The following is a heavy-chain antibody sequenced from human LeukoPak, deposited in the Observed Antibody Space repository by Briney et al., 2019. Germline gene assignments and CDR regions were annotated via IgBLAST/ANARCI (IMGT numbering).Heavy chain of an antibody. CDR2: IYYSGST. Sequence: SETLSLTCTVSGGSISSYYWSWIRQPPGKGLEWIGYIYYSGSTNYNPSLKSRVTISVDTSKNQLSLTLTSVTAADTAVYYCARGHRTSSAYHCNAMDVWGQGTTVTVSS. CDR3: ARGHRTSSAYHCNAMDV. J-gene: IGHJ6*02. V-gene: IGHV4-59*12. CDR1: GGSISSYY. D-gene: IGHD2-8*01.